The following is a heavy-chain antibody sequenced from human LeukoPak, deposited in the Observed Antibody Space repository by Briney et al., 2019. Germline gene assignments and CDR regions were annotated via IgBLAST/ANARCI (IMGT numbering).Heavy chain of an antibody. Sequence: GGSLRLSCAASGFTFSNYWMNWVRQAPGKGLEWVANIKEDGSEKYYVDSVKGRFTISRDNAKNSLYLQMNSLRAEDPAVYYCAISGGYWAWAHWGQGTLVTVSS. D-gene: IGHD1-26*01. CDR2: IKEDGSEK. J-gene: IGHJ4*02. V-gene: IGHV3-7*03. CDR1: GFTFSNYW. CDR3: AISGGYWAWAH.